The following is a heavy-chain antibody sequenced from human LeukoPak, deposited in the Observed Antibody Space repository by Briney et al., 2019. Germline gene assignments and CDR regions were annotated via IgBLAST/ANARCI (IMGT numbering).Heavy chain of an antibody. D-gene: IGHD2-8*01. CDR1: GFTFNTYT. CDR3: ARERVYAIPPCDY. Sequence: GGSLRLSCAASGFTFNTYTMYWVRQAPGKGLEWVSAISGSGGSTYYADSVKGRFTISRDNAKNSLYLQMNSLRAEDTAVYYCARERVYAIPPCDYGGRGTRVTVSS. J-gene: IGHJ4*02. CDR2: ISGSGGST. V-gene: IGHV3-23*01.